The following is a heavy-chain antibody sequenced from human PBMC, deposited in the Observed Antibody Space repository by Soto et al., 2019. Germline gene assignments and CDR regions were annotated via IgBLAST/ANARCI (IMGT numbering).Heavy chain of an antibody. CDR2: ISTYNGNT. CDR1: GYTFTSYG. V-gene: IGHV1-18*01. J-gene: IGHJ4*02. CDR3: ARDQGVAVPGDY. Sequence: ASVKVSCKASGYTFTSYGISWVRQAPGQGLEWMGWISTYNGNTNFTQKLQGRVTMTTDTSASTAYMELSSLRSEDTAVYYCARDQGVAVPGDYWGQGTLVTVSS. D-gene: IGHD6-19*01.